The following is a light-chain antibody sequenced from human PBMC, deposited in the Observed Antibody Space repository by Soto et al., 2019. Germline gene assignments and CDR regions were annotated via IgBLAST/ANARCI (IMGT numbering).Light chain of an antibody. J-gene: IGKJ5*01. CDR1: RSFLHSNGYNY. V-gene: IGKV2-28*01. CDR2: LGS. CDR3: MQALQAPIN. Sequence: DIVISQSPVSPPVTPGELSCTSCRSTRSFLHSNGYNYLDWYLQKPGQSPQLLIYLGSNRASGVPDRFSGSGSGTDFTLSISTVEAGDVGVYYCMQALQAPINFGQGTRLEIK.